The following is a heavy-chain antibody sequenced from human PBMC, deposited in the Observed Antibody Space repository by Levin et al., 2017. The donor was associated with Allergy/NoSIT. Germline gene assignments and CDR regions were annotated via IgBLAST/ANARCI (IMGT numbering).Heavy chain of an antibody. Sequence: ASVKVSCKASGYTFTSYGISWVRQAPGQGLEWMGWISAYNGNTNYAQKLQGRVTMTTDTSTSTAYMELRSLRSDDTAVYYCARDLWGESSSSGTFDYWGQGTLVTVSS. V-gene: IGHV1-18*01. D-gene: IGHD6-6*01. CDR1: GYTFTSYG. CDR2: ISAYNGNT. CDR3: ARDLWGESSSSGTFDY. J-gene: IGHJ4*02.